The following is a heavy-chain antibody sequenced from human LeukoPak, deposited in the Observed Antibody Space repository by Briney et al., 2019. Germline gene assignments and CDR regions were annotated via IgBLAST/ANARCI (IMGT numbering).Heavy chain of an antibody. CDR1: GRSISSADYY. Sequence: SSQTLSLTCTVSGRSISSADYYGSWIRQPPGKGLEWIGYIYYSGSTYYNPSLKSRVTISVDTSKNQFSLKLSSVTAADTAVYYCVRTTYYYLSGSFFPSNWFDPWGQGTLVTVSS. V-gene: IGHV4-30-4*01. D-gene: IGHD3-10*01. J-gene: IGHJ5*02. CDR3: VRTTYYYLSGSFFPSNWFDP. CDR2: IYYSGST.